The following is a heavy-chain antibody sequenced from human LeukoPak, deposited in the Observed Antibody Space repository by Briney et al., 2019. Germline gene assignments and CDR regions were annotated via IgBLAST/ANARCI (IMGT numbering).Heavy chain of an antibody. V-gene: IGHV1-46*01. J-gene: IGHJ4*02. Sequence: GASVKVCCKASGYTFTNNYLHWVRQAPGQGLEWMGMNYPRDGSTSYAQNFQGRVTVTRDTSTTTVHMELRGLRSEDTAVYYCARDQEGFDYWGQGTVVTVSS. CDR2: NYPRDGST. CDR3: ARDQEGFDY. CDR1: GYTFTNNY.